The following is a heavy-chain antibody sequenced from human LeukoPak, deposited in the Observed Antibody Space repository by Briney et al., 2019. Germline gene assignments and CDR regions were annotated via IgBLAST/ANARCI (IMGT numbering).Heavy chain of an antibody. Sequence: SETLSLICTVSGNSVSGSPYYWGWIRQPPGKGLEWIGSIYSSGSTYYNASLQSRVTISIETSKNQISLRLNSVTAADTAIYYCAKSGGYGLIDYWGQGTLVTVSS. V-gene: IGHV4-39*01. CDR2: IYSSGST. CDR3: AKSGGYGLIDY. J-gene: IGHJ4*02. CDR1: GNSVSGSPYY. D-gene: IGHD1-26*01.